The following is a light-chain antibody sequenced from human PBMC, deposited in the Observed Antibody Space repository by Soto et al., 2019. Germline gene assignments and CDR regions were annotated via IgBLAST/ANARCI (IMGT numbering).Light chain of an antibody. CDR3: SSYTSSSTWV. CDR2: EVN. CDR1: SSDVGAYNY. J-gene: IGLJ3*02. V-gene: IGLV2-14*01. Sequence: QSVLTQPASVSGSPGQSYTISCTGTSSDVGAYNYASWYQHHPGKAPKLMIYEVNNRPSGVSNRFSGSKSGNTASLTISGLQAEDEADYYCSSYTSSSTWVFGGGTQLTVL.